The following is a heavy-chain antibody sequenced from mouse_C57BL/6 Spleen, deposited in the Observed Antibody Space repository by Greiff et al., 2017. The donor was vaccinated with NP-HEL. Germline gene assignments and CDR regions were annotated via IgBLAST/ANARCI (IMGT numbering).Heavy chain of an antibody. J-gene: IGHJ3*01. CDR1: GYAFSSSW. Sequence: QVQLQQSGPELVKPGASVKISCKASGYAFSSSWMNWVKQRPGKGLEWIGRIYPGDGDTNYNGKFKGKATLTADKSSSTAYVQLSSLTSEDSAVYFCARPRDYGNFFAYWGQGTLVTVSA. CDR3: ARPRDYGNFFAY. D-gene: IGHD2-1*01. V-gene: IGHV1-82*01. CDR2: IYPGDGDT.